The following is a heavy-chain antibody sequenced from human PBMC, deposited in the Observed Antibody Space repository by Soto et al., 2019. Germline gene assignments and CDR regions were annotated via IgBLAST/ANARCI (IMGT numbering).Heavy chain of an antibody. CDR2: LYPGDSDT. CDR3: ARREKWHDFEY. D-gene: IGHD5-12*01. Sequence: PGESLKISCKGSGYDFSIYWIAWVRQMPGKGLEWMGMLYPGDSDTKYSPSFQGRVTISADRSTSTAYLHWGSLTASDTAMYFCARREKWHDFEYWGQGSLVTVSS. J-gene: IGHJ4*02. CDR1: GYDFSIYW. V-gene: IGHV5-51*01.